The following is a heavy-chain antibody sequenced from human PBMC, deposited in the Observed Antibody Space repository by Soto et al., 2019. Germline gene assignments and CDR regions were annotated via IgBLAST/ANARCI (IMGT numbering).Heavy chain of an antibody. D-gene: IGHD2-2*01. J-gene: IGHJ4*02. CDR2: ISGSGGST. CDR1: GFTFSSYA. CDR3: AKLFEYCSSTSCYYFDY. Sequence: VGSLRLSCAASGFTFSSYAMSWVRQAPGKGLEWVSAISGSGGSTYYADSVKGRFTISRDNSKNTLYLQMNSLRAEDTAVYYCAKLFEYCSSTSCYYFDYWGQGTLVTVSS. V-gene: IGHV3-23*01.